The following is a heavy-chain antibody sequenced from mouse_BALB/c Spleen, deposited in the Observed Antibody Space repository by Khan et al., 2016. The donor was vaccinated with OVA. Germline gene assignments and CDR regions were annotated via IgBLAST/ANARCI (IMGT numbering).Heavy chain of an antibody. J-gene: IGHJ2*01. CDR3: AKIKKIVATYFAY. D-gene: IGHD1-1*01. CDR2: TNPTNGRT. CDR1: GYTFTSYW. V-gene: IGHV1S81*02. Sequence: QVQLQQSGAELVKAGASVKMSCKASGYTFTSYWMHWVKQRLGQGLEWFAETNPTNGRTYYNEKFKSKATLTVDKSSSTAYMLLSGPTFEDSAVYDCAKIKKIVATYFAYWGQGTTLTVSS.